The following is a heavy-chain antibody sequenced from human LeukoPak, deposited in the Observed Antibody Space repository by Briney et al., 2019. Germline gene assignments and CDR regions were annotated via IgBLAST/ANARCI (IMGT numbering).Heavy chain of an antibody. V-gene: IGHV3-33*01. CDR2: IWFDGSNK. Sequence: SGGSLRLSCVASGISLSSYGMHWVRQAPGKGLDWVAGIWFDGSNKYYADSVKGRCTISRDNSNNTLSLEIIGLRAEDSAIYYCARGGGGFCSGFDCPGIDDWGRGTLVTVST. D-gene: IGHD3-9*01. CDR1: GISLSSYG. CDR3: ARGGGGFCSGFDCPGIDD. J-gene: IGHJ4*02.